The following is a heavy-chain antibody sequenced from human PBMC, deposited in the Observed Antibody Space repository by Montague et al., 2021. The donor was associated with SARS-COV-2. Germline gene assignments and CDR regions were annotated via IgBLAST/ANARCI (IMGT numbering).Heavy chain of an antibody. D-gene: IGHD4/OR15-4a*01. CDR2: VYSSENT. V-gene: IGHV4-4*08. J-gene: IGHJ4*02. CDR1: GDSITSYY. CDR3: ATLTQSNGDF. Sequence: SETLSLTCTVSGDSITSYYWGWIRQPPGKRLEWLGYVYSSENTNSNPSLNGRIAISVDTSKYQFSLRLDSVTAADTAIYYCATLTQSNGDFWGQGALVTGS.